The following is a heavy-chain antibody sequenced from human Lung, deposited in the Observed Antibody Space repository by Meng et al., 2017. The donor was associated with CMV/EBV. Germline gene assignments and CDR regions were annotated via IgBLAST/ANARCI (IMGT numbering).Heavy chain of an antibody. D-gene: IGHD3-16*01. Sequence: SETLSLXXTVSGGSISSSSYYWGWIRQPPGKGLEWIGSIYYNGNTYYNPSLKSRITISIDTSKNEFSLKVNSVTAADTAVYYCAREGGASWVDYWGQRTLVXVSS. V-gene: IGHV4-39*07. CDR2: IYYNGNT. CDR3: AREGGASWVDY. CDR1: GGSISSSSYY. J-gene: IGHJ4*02.